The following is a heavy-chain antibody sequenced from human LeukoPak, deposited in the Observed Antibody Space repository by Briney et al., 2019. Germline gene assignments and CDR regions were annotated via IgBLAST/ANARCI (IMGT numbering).Heavy chain of an antibody. CDR3: ARKSMDYYGSGDFDY. D-gene: IGHD3-10*01. CDR2: IYHSGST. CDR1: GGSFSDYY. J-gene: IGHJ4*02. V-gene: IGHV4-34*01. Sequence: KPSETLSLTCGVYGGSFSDYYWSWFRQPPGKGLEWIGEIYHSGSTNYNPSLKSRVTISVDKSKNQFSLKLSSVTAADTAVYYCARKSMDYYGSGDFDYWGQGTLVTVSS.